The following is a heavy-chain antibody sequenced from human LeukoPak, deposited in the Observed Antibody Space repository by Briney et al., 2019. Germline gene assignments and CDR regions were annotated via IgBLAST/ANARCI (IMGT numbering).Heavy chain of an antibody. CDR3: AKDQSAAMSHRWYYFDY. D-gene: IGHD2-2*01. CDR1: GFTFSSYG. Sequence: PGGSLRLSCAASGFTFSSYGMHWVRQAPGKGLEWVAVISYDGSDKYSADSVKGRFTISRDNSKNTLYLQMNSLRAEDTAVYYCAKDQSAAMSHRWYYFDYWGQGTLVTVSS. J-gene: IGHJ4*02. V-gene: IGHV3-30*18. CDR2: ISYDGSDK.